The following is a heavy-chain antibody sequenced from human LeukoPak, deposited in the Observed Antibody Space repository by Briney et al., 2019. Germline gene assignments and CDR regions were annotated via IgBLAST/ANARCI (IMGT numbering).Heavy chain of an antibody. CDR2: IIPIFGTA. CDR3: ARGGSSSWYQKYYFDY. CDR1: GGTFSSYA. J-gene: IGHJ4*02. V-gene: IGHV1-69*13. Sequence: ASVKVSCKASGGTFSSYAISWVRQAPGQGLEWKGGIIPIFGTANYAQKFQGRVTITADESTSTAYMELSSLRSEDTAVYYCARGGSSSWYQKYYFDYWGQGTLVTVSS. D-gene: IGHD6-13*01.